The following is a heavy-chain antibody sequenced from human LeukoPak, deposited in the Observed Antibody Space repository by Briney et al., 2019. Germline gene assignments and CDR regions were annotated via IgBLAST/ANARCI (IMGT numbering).Heavy chain of an antibody. CDR1: GFTLEHYA. CDR2: IRWEGGAT. V-gene: IGHV3-43D*03. Sequence: GESLRLSCAASGFTLEHYAMHWVRQPPGKGLEWVANIRWEGGATYYADSVKGRFTISRDNSKNAMFLQMNSLRPEDSALYYCGKDMGYYGSGAYSIDYWGQGTLVTVSS. D-gene: IGHD3-10*01. J-gene: IGHJ4*02. CDR3: GKDMGYYGSGAYSIDY.